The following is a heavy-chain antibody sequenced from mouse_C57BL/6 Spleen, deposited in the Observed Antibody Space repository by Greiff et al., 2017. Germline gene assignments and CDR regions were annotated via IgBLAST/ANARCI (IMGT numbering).Heavy chain of an antibody. V-gene: IGHV5-4*03. Sequence: EVKLEESGGGLVKPGGSLKLSCAASGFTFSSYAMSWVRQTPEQRLEWVATISYGGSYTYYPDNLKGRFTISDDNAKNNLYLQMSHLKSEDTAMYYCARVEFQSYARDYWGQGTSVTVSS. J-gene: IGHJ4*01. CDR2: ISYGGSYT. CDR3: ARVEFQSYARDY. CDR1: GFTFSSYA.